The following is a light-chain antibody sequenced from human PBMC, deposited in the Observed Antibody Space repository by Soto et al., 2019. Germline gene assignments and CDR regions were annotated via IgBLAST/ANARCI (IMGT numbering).Light chain of an antibody. CDR3: QSYDRSLSGSV. CDR2: HVS. CDR1: GTDVGQYNY. J-gene: IGLJ1*01. Sequence: QSALTQPPSASGSPGQSVTISCTGAGTDVGQYNYVSWYQQHPGKAPKLLIHHVSRRPSGVPARFSGSKSGNTASLTVSGLQTEDEADYYCQSYDRSLSGSVFGAGTKLTV. V-gene: IGLV2-8*01.